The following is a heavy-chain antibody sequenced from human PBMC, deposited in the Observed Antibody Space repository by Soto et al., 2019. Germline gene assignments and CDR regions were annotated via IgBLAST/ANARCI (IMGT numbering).Heavy chain of an antibody. Sequence: SSVKVSCKASGYTFTRYYMHWVRQAPGQGLEWMGIINPSGGSTSYAQKFQGRVTMTRDTSTSTVYMELSSLRSEDTAVYYCARDSLDYYDSSGYYRGPKGAFYIWG. CDR3: ARDSLDYYDSSGYYRGPKGAFYI. CDR1: GYTFTRYY. CDR2: INPSGGST. J-gene: IGHJ3*02. D-gene: IGHD3-22*01. V-gene: IGHV1-46*01.